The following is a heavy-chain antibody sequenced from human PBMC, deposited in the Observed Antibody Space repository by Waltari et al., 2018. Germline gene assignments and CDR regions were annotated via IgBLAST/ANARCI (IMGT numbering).Heavy chain of an antibody. CDR2: IYPGACET. CDR1: GYSFASYW. CDR3: ARHGGRDSYGYFDL. D-gene: IGHD2-15*01. J-gene: IGHJ2*01. Sequence: EVQLVQSGAEVKKPGESLKISCKGSGYSFASYWIAWVRQMPGKGLEWMGIIYPGACETRYSPPFHGQGTTSAYKSSSTAYPQWSSLEAADTAVYYCARHGGRDSYGYFDLWGRGTPVTVSS. V-gene: IGHV5-51*01.